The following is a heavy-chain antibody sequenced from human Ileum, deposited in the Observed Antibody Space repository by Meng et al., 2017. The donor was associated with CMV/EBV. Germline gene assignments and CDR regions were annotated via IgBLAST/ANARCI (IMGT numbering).Heavy chain of an antibody. CDR2: ISGSGSTI. CDR3: ARDRDYNNSHSPFDY. Sequence: GESLKISCAASGFTFSSYEMNWVRQAPGKGLEWVSYISGSGSTIFYADSVKGRFTVSRDNAKNSLYLQMDSLRAGDTALYYCARDRDYNNSHSPFDYWGQGTLVTVSS. D-gene: IGHD4-11*01. CDR1: GFTFSSYE. V-gene: IGHV3-48*03. J-gene: IGHJ4*02.